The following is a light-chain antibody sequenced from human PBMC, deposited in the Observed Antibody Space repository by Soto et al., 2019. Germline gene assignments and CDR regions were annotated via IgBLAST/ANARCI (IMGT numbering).Light chain of an antibody. J-gene: IGKJ5*01. CDR2: GAS. CDR3: HQRQYWPPIT. Sequence: EIVLTQSPGTLSLSPGARATLSCRASQSVSSSYLAWYKQKPGQAPRLLIYGASSRATGIPDRFSGSGSGTEFTLTISSLQSEDFEVYYGHQRQYWPPITFGQGTRLEIK. CDR1: QSVSSSY. V-gene: IGKV3D-20*02.